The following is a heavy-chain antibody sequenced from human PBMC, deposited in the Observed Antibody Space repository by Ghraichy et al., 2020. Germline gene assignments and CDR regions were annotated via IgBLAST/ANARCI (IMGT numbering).Heavy chain of an antibody. CDR2: ISSSSSTI. CDR3: ARLRTLNVFDI. D-gene: IGHD4-17*01. J-gene: IGHJ3*02. CDR1: GFTFSSYS. V-gene: IGHV3-48*01. Sequence: GESLNISCAASGFTFSSYSMNWVRQAPGKGLEWVSYISSSSSTIYYADSVKGRFTISRDNAKNSLYLQMNSLRSEDTAVYYCARLRTLNVFDIWGQGTMVTVSS.